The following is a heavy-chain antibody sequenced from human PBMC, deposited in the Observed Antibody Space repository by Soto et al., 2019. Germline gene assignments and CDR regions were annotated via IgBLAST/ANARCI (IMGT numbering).Heavy chain of an antibody. D-gene: IGHD3-3*01. V-gene: IGHV3-15*07. Sequence: PGGSLRLSCAASGFTFSNAWMNWVRQAPGKGLERVGSIRSKTDGGTTDYAASVKGRFTSSRDDSISIAYLQMNSLKTEDTAVYYCTSTIFGVVIPGGYYYGMDVWGQGTTVTSP. CDR3: TSTIFGVVIPGGYYYGMDV. CDR2: IRSKTDGGTT. J-gene: IGHJ6*02. CDR1: GFTFSNAW.